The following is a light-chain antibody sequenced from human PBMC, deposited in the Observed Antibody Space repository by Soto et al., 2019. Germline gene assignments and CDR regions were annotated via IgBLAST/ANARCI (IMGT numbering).Light chain of an antibody. CDR2: NAS. J-gene: IGKJ1*01. Sequence: EIVLTQSPATLPLSPGERDILSCRASQSVSSYLAWYQQKRGQAARLLIDNASNRATGIAARFSGSGSGTDFTLSISSPDPEDFAIYFCQQRSDWPPRTFGQGTKVEIK. CDR1: QSVSSY. V-gene: IGKV3-11*01. CDR3: QQRSDWPPRT.